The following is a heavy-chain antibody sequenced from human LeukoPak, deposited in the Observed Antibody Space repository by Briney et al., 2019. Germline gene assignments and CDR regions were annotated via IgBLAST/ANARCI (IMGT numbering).Heavy chain of an antibody. CDR1: GFTFSSYA. Sequence: EGSLRLSCAASGFTFSSYAMHWVRQAPGKGLEYVSAISSNGGSTYYANSVKGRFTISRDNSKNTLYLQMGSLRAEDMAVYYCARDDLGQFDPWGQGTLVTVSS. J-gene: IGHJ5*02. CDR2: ISSNGGST. D-gene: IGHD2-21*02. CDR3: ARDDLGQFDP. V-gene: IGHV3-64*01.